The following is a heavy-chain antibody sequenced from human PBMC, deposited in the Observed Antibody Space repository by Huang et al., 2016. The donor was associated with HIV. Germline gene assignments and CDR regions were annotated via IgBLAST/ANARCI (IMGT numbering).Heavy chain of an antibody. CDR1: GGTFSSYG. D-gene: IGHD3-10*01. J-gene: IGHJ6*03. CDR2: NVPILRRT. CDR3: ARGVFDGVWSGDLLPHFYYMDV. V-gene: IGHV1-69*13. Sequence: QVQLVQSGAEMKKPGSSVKVSCTAPGGTFSSYGISWVRQAPGQGLEWMGGNVPILRRTDDAKKVQGRLTITADESTSTAYMELSRLRSQDSAIYFCARGVFDGVWSGDLLPHFYYMDVWGKGTTVTVSS.